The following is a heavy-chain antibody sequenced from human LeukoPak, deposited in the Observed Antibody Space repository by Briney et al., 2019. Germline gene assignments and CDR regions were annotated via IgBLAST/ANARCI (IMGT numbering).Heavy chain of an antibody. Sequence: GGSLRLSCAASGFTFSSYDMSWVRQAPGKGVEWVSDISGSGGSTYYADSVKGRFTISRDNSKNTLYLQMNSLRAEDTAVYYCAKAGPIAAAGTGFDYWGQGTLGTVSA. J-gene: IGHJ4*02. V-gene: IGHV3-23*01. CDR1: GFTFSSYD. CDR2: ISGSGGST. CDR3: AKAGPIAAAGTGFDY. D-gene: IGHD6-13*01.